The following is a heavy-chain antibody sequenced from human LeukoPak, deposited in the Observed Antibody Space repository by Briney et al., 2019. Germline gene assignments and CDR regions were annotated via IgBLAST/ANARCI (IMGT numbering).Heavy chain of an antibody. Sequence: GGSLRLSCAASGFTLSSFWMHWVRQVPGEGLVWVTRISPDGSDSNYADPVKGRFTISRDDAKNSLFLEMNSLRAEDTAVYYCARDREASDDFNWFDPWGQGTLVTVSS. V-gene: IGHV3-74*01. D-gene: IGHD3/OR15-3a*01. CDR2: ISPDGSDS. CDR3: ARDREASDDFNWFDP. J-gene: IGHJ5*02. CDR1: GFTLSSFW.